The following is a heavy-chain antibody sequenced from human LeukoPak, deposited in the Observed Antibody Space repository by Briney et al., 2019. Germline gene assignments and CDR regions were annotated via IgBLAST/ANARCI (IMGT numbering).Heavy chain of an antibody. CDR1: GYTFTSYY. Sequence: WASVKVSCKASGYTFTSYYMHWVRQAPGQGLEWMGIINPSGGSTSYAQKFQGRVTMTRDTSTSTVYMELSSLRSEDTAVYYCARARTVYDSSGYYLSDGMDVWGQGTTVTVSS. CDR3: ARARTVYDSSGYYLSDGMDV. J-gene: IGHJ6*02. D-gene: IGHD3-22*01. V-gene: IGHV1-46*01. CDR2: INPSGGST.